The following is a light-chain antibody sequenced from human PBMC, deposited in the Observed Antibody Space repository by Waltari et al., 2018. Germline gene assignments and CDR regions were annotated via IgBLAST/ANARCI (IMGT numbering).Light chain of an antibody. CDR2: YDS. J-gene: IGLJ1*01. Sequence: SYVLTQPPSVSVAPGTTASITCGGNNIESKRVHWYQQKPGQAPLLVISYDSDRPSGIPERFSGSNSGNTATLTISRVEAGDEADYYCQVWDANTDPGVFGTGTEVTVL. CDR3: QVWDANTDPGV. CDR1: NIESKR. V-gene: IGLV3-21*04.